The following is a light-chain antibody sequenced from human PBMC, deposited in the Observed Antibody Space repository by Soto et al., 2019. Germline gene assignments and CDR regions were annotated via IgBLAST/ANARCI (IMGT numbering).Light chain of an antibody. CDR3: QQYENFPIT. V-gene: IGKV1-5*03. J-gene: IGKJ5*01. Sequence: DIQMTQSPSTLSGSVGDRVTITCRASQTISSWLAWYQQKPGKAPKLLIYKASTLKSGVPSRFTGSGSGTDFILTISSLQPEDIATYYCQQYENFPITFGQGTRLEI. CDR2: KAS. CDR1: QTISSW.